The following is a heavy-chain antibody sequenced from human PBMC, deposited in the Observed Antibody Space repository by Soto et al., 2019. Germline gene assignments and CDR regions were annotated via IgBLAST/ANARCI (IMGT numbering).Heavy chain of an antibody. CDR2: ISGSGGRT. CDR1: GFTFSSYA. CDR3: ATGRGLYYYYGMDV. J-gene: IGHJ6*02. Sequence: EVQLLESGGGLVQPGGSLRLSCAASGFTFSSYAMSWVRQAPGKGLEWGSAISGSGGRTYYADSVKGRFTISRDNSKKPLYLQMNSLRAEDTAVYYCATGRGLYYYYGMDVWGQGTTVTVSS. D-gene: IGHD3-10*01. V-gene: IGHV3-23*01.